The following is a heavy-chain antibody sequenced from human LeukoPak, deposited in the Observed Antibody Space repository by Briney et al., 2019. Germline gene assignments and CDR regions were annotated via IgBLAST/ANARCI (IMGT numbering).Heavy chain of an antibody. V-gene: IGHV3-66*01. CDR3: ARGSITMVRGVIAPTHALDI. J-gene: IGHJ3*02. Sequence: PGGSLRLSCAASGFTFSSYSMNWVRQAPGKGLEWVSVIYSGGSTYYADSVKGRFTISRDNSKNTLYLQMNSLRAEDTAVYYCARGSITMVRGVIAPTHALDIWGQGTMVTVSS. CDR2: IYSGGST. CDR1: GFTFSSYS. D-gene: IGHD3-10*01.